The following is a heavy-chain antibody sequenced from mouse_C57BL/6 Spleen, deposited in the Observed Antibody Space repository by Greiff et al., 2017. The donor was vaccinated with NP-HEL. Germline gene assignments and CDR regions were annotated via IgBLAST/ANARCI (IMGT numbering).Heavy chain of an antibody. V-gene: IGHV1-52*01. CDR2: IDPSDSET. CDR3: ASGVLRYFDY. J-gene: IGHJ2*01. Sequence: VQLQQSGAELVRPGSSVTLSCKASGYTFTSYRMNWVKQRPIQGLEWIGNIDPSDSETNYNQKFKDKATLTVDKSSSTAYMQLSSLTSEDSVVYFCASGVLRYFDYWGQGTTLTVSS. CDR1: GYTFTSYR. D-gene: IGHD1-1*01.